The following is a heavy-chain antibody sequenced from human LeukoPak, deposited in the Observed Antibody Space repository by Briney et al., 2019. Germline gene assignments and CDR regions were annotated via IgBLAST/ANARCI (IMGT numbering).Heavy chain of an antibody. CDR3: ARGGYCSSTSCYPYYYYYMDV. D-gene: IGHD2-2*01. CDR1: GGTFSNNA. J-gene: IGHJ6*03. CDR2: IIPIFGTA. V-gene: IGHV1-69*13. Sequence: SVKVSCKASGGTFSNNAITWVRQAPGQGLEWMGRIIPIFGTANYAQKFQGRVTITADESTSTAYMELSSLRSEDTAVYYCARGGYCSSTSCYPYYYYYMDVWGKGTTVTVSS.